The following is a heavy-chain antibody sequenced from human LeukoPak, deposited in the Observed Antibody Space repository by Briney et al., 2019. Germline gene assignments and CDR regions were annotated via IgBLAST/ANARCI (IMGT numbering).Heavy chain of an antibody. Sequence: GGSLRLSCAASGFTFNDYGMSWVRQAPGKGLEWVSGISRNSGSIGYADSVKGRFTISRDNAKNSLYLQMNSLRAEDTALYYCAKDMAHYYGSGSYGSNAFDIWGQGTMVTVSS. CDR2: ISRNSGSI. J-gene: IGHJ3*02. V-gene: IGHV3-9*01. CDR3: AKDMAHYYGSGSYGSNAFDI. D-gene: IGHD3-10*01. CDR1: GFTFNDYG.